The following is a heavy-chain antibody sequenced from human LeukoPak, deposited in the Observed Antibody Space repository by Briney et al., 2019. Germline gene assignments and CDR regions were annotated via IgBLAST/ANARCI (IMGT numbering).Heavy chain of an antibody. CDR2: ISAYNGDT. CDR1: GYTFINYD. Sequence: ASVKVSCKASGYTFINYDITWVRQAPGQGLEWLGWISAYNGDTNYAQKLQGRVTMTTDTSTGTAYMELRSLRSDDTAVYYCARHYYDSGGYNSAFDYWGQGTLVTVSS. CDR3: ARHYYDSGGYNSAFDY. J-gene: IGHJ4*02. V-gene: IGHV1-18*01. D-gene: IGHD3-22*01.